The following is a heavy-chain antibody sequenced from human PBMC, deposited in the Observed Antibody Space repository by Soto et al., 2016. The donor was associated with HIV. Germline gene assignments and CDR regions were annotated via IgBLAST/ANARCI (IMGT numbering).Heavy chain of an antibody. D-gene: IGHD3-22*01. V-gene: IGHV3-33*01. CDR1: GSIFRNYG. CDR2: IWYDGSNK. J-gene: IGHJ4*02. Sequence: VQLVESGGGVVQPGRSLTLSCAASGSIFRNYGMHWVRQAPGKGLEWVALIWYDGSNKYYADSVKGRFTISRDNSKNTVYLQMNSLRVEDTAVYYCARDVGSYYDSSGYFDYWGQGSLVTVSS. CDR3: ARDVGSYYDSSGYFDY.